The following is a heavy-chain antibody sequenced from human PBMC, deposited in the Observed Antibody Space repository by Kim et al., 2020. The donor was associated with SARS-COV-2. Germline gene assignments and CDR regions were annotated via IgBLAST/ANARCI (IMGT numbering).Heavy chain of an antibody. D-gene: IGHD1-26*01. Sequence: GGSLRLSCAASGYTFSSYAMTWVRQAPGKGLEWVAAVSAAGLRTYYADSLKGRFTISRDNSKNTVNLQMNSLRPEDSAVYYCAKGQSGSRQDRYSDYWG. CDR1: GYTFSSYA. J-gene: IGHJ4*01. CDR3: AKGQSGSRQDRYSDY. V-gene: IGHV3-23*01. CDR2: VSAAGLRT.